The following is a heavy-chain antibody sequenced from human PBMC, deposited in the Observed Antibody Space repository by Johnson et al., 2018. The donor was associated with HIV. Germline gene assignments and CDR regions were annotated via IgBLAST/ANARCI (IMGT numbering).Heavy chain of an antibody. D-gene: IGHD6-13*01. Sequence: QVQLVESGGGVVQPGRSLRLSCAASGFTFSSYAMHWVRQAPGKGLEWVEVISYDGSNKYYADSVKGRFTISRDNSKNTLYLQMNSLRAEDTAVYYCVRRPFGAAPGADTFDIWGQGTMVTVSS. CDR1: GFTFSSYA. V-gene: IGHV3-30*04. J-gene: IGHJ3*02. CDR2: ISYDGSNK. CDR3: VRRPFGAAPGADTFDI.